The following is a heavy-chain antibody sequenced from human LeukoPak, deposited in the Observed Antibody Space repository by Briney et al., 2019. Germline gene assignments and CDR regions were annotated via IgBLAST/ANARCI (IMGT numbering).Heavy chain of an antibody. D-gene: IGHD6-19*01. J-gene: IGHJ4*02. CDR2: ISSSGGAT. CDR1: GFPFSSYS. CDR3: VKVGSGWSFDY. Sequence: GGSLRLSCAASGFPFSSYSMTWVRQATGKGLEWVSVISSSGGATDYAGSVKGRFTISRDNSKNTLYLQMSSLRAEDTAVYYCVKVGSGWSFDYWGQGTLVTVSS. V-gene: IGHV3-23*01.